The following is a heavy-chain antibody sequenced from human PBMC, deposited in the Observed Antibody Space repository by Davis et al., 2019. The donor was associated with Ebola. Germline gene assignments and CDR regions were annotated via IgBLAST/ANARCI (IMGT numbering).Heavy chain of an antibody. CDR2: INHSGST. V-gene: IGHV4-34*01. CDR3: ARETLIDSSTSFYYCYGMDV. Sequence: MPSETLSLTCAVYGGSFSVSYCSCVRQPPGKGLEWIGEINHSGSTNYNPSLKSRVTISVDTAKNQFTLKLSSVTAADTAVYYCARETLIDSSTSFYYCYGMDVWGQGTTVTVSS. J-gene: IGHJ6*02. D-gene: IGHD2-2*01. CDR1: GGSFSVSY.